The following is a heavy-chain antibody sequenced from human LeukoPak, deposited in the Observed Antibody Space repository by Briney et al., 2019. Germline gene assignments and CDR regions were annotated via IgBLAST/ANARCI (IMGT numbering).Heavy chain of an antibody. D-gene: IGHD3-22*01. V-gene: IGHV3-23*01. CDR1: GFTFTSYA. Sequence: GGSLRLSCAASGFTFTSYAMTWVRQAPGKGPEWVSSISGGGGSTYYADSVKGRFTIFRDNSKNTLYLQMNSLRAEDTAVYYCAKSSYYGSSGYYREYYFDYWGQGTLVTVSS. CDR3: AKSSYYGSSGYYREYYFDY. J-gene: IGHJ4*02. CDR2: ISGGGGST.